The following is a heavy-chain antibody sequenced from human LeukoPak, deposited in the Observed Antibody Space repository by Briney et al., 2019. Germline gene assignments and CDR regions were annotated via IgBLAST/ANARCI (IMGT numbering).Heavy chain of an antibody. CDR1: GYTFTSYG. CDR3: ARDICSSTSCLLYYFDY. D-gene: IGHD2-2*01. J-gene: IGHJ4*02. CDR2: ISAYNGNT. Sequence: RASVKVSCKASGYTFTSYGISWVRQAPGQGLEWMGWISAYNGNTNYAQNLQGRVTMTTDPSTSTAYMEVRSLRSDDTAMYYCARDICSSTSCLLYYFDYWGQGTLVTVSS. V-gene: IGHV1-18*01.